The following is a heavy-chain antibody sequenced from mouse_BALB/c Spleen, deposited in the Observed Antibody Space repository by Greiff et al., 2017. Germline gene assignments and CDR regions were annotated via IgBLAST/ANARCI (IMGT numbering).Heavy chain of an antibody. D-gene: IGHD1-1*01. J-gene: IGHJ1*01. CDR1: GFTFSSYT. CDR3: TRAYDYGSSPSYFDV. Sequence: EVQGVESGGGLVKPGGSLKLSCAASGFTFSSYTMSWVRQTPEKRLEWVATISSGGSYTYYPDSVKGRFTISRDNAKNTLYLQMSSLKSEDTAMYYCTRAYDYGSSPSYFDVWGAGTTVTVSS. CDR2: ISSGGSYT. V-gene: IGHV5-6-4*01.